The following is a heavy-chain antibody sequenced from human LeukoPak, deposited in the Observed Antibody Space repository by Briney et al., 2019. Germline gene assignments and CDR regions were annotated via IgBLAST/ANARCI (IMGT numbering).Heavy chain of an antibody. V-gene: IGHV4-39*07. Sequence: SETLFLTCTVSGGSISSSSYYWGWIRQPPGKGLEWIGSIYYSGSTYYNSSLKSRVTISVDTSKNQFSLKLSSVTAADTAVYYCARDLGWLQSDYWGQGTLVTVSS. J-gene: IGHJ4*02. CDR3: ARDLGWLQSDY. CDR1: GGSISSSSYY. D-gene: IGHD5-24*01. CDR2: IYYSGST.